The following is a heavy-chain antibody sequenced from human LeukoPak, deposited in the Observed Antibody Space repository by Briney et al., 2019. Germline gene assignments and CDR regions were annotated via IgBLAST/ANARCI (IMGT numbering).Heavy chain of an antibody. CDR2: ISYEGSNK. D-gene: IGHD3-22*01. Sequence: GGSLRLSCAASGFTFSSYAIRWVRQAPGKGLEWVAFISYEGSNKYYADSVKGRFTITRDNSKNTLYLQMNSLRAEDTAVYYCAKDVVVVIPEDYYYGMDVWGQGTTVTVSS. J-gene: IGHJ6*02. V-gene: IGHV3-30*18. CDR1: GFTFSSYA. CDR3: AKDVVVVIPEDYYYGMDV.